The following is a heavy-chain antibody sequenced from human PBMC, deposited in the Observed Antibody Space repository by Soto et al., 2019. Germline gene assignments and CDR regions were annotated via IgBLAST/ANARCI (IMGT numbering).Heavy chain of an antibody. Sequence: ASVKVSCKASGYTFTSYYMHWVRQAPGQGLEWMGIINPSGGSTSYAQKFQGRVTMTRDTSTSTVYMELSSLRSEDTAVYYCAREDIVVVPAAKFDPWGQGTLVTVSS. V-gene: IGHV1-46*01. CDR2: INPSGGST. J-gene: IGHJ5*02. D-gene: IGHD2-2*01. CDR3: AREDIVVVPAAKFDP. CDR1: GYTFTSYY.